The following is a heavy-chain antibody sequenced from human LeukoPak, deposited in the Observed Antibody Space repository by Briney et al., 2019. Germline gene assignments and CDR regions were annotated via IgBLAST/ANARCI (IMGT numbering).Heavy chain of an antibody. J-gene: IGHJ5*02. D-gene: IGHD1-1*01. CDR1: GDTFSNFV. CDR2: IIPKFDLA. CDR3: TRDQNVRGVAAGMEGWFDP. Sequence: ASVKVSCKTSGDTFSNFVISWVRQAPGQGLEWMARIIPKFDLAKFAQKFQGRVTITADKSTTTVYLELSNVRSDDTAVYYCTRDQNVRGVAAGMEGWFDPWGREPLSPSRQ. V-gene: IGHV1-69*04.